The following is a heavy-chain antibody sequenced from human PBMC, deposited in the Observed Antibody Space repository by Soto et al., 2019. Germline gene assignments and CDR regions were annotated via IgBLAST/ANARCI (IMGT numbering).Heavy chain of an antibody. CDR2: ISAYNGNT. V-gene: IGHV1-18*01. CDR3: GGVGGGYRSGWIVDH. D-gene: IGHD6-19*01. Sequence: QVQLVQSGAEVKKPGASVKVSCKASGYTFTSYGISWVRQAPGQGLEWMGWISAYNGNTNYAQKHQGKIPTNKDTPTSTANLELRGPRPDDTVPYSWGGVGGGYRSGWIVDHWGQGTLVNVSS. CDR1: GYTFTSYG. J-gene: IGHJ4*02.